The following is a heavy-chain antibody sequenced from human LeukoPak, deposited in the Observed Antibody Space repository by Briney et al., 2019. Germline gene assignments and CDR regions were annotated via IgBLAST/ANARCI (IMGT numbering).Heavy chain of an antibody. CDR2: IYPGDSDM. Sequence: KSGESLKISCKDSGYLFTSYWIAWVRQRPGKGLEWMGIIYPGDSDMRYSPSFQGRVTISADKSINTAYLLWSSLQASDTATYYCARQDASGTYDAFDVWGQGTVVTV. CDR1: GYLFTSYW. J-gene: IGHJ3*01. D-gene: IGHD3-10*01. V-gene: IGHV5-51*01. CDR3: ARQDASGTYDAFDV.